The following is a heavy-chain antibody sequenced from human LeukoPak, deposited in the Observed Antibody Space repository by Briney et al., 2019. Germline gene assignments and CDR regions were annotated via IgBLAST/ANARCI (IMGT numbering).Heavy chain of an antibody. CDR2: INRSGST. J-gene: IGHJ4*02. CDR3: ARGGDIVVVPAAIPHFDY. Sequence: SETLSLTCAVYGGSFSGYYWSWIRQPPGKGLEWIGEINRSGSTNYNPSLKSRVTISVDTSKNQFSLKLSSVTAADTAVYYCARGGDIVVVPAAIPHFDYWGQGTLVTVSS. V-gene: IGHV4-34*01. CDR1: GGSFSGYY. D-gene: IGHD2-2*02.